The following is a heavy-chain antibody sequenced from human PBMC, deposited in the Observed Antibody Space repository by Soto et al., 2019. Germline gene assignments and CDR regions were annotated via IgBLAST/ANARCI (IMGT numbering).Heavy chain of an antibody. CDR2: ISGSGGST. J-gene: IGHJ2*01. Sequence: EVQLLESGGGLVQPGGSLRLSCAASGFTFSSYAMSWVRQAPGKGLEWVSAISGSGGSTYYADSVKGRFTISRDTSKNTLYLQMNSLRAEDTAVYYCAKDLGRYCSGGSCYSGGSYWYFDLWRRGTLVTVSS. V-gene: IGHV3-23*01. CDR1: GFTFSSYA. D-gene: IGHD2-15*01. CDR3: AKDLGRYCSGGSCYSGGSYWYFDL.